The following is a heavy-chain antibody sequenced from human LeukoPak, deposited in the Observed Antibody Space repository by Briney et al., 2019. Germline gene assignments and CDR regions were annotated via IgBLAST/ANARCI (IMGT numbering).Heavy chain of an antibody. V-gene: IGHV3-64*01. Sequence: PGGSLRLSCVASGFSLSSYSMNWVRQAPGKGLEYVSAISSNGGSTYYANSVKGRFTISRDNSKNTLYLQMNSLRAEDTAVYYCANLVVPAADDAFDIWGQGTMVTVSS. CDR3: ANLVVPAADDAFDI. CDR2: ISSNGGST. J-gene: IGHJ3*02. CDR1: GFSLSSYS. D-gene: IGHD2-2*01.